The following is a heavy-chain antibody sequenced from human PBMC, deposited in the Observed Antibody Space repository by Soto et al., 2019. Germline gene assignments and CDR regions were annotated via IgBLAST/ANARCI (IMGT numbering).Heavy chain of an antibody. CDR2: IIPIFGTA. V-gene: IGHV1-69*13. CDR1: GGTFSSYA. Sequence: GASVKVSCKASGGTFSSYAISWVRQAPGQGLEWMGGIIPIFGTANYARKFQGRVTITADESTSTAYMELSSLRSEDTAVYYCARFYSSGWYTDRPDAFDIWGQGTMVTVSS. CDR3: ARFYSSGWYTDRPDAFDI. J-gene: IGHJ3*02. D-gene: IGHD6-19*01.